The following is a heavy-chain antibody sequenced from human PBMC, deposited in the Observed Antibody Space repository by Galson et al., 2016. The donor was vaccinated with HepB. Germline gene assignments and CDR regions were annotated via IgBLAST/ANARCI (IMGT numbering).Heavy chain of an antibody. CDR3: ARIRYTNTWYSYYYGMDV. D-gene: IGHD6-13*01. Sequence: PALVKPTQTLTLTCTFSGFSLSTSGMRVIWIRQPPGKALEWLSLIDGGGDKYYSISLNTRLTISKDTSKNQALLTMTNMDPVDTVTYYCARIRYTNTWYSYYYGMDVWGQGTAVTVSS. CDR2: IDGGGDK. V-gene: IGHV2-70*01. CDR1: GFSLSTSGMR. J-gene: IGHJ6*02.